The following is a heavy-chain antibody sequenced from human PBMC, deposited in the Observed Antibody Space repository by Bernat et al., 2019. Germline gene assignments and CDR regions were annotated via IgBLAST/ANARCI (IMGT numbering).Heavy chain of an antibody. Sequence: EVQLVESGGGLVQPGGSLRLSCAASGFTFSSYWMHWVRQAPGKGLVWVSRINSDGSGTRYADSVKGQFTISRDNAKNTLYLQMNSLRAEDTAVYYCAREFVTIFGVNYYQYGMDVWGQGTTVTVSS. CDR2: INSDGSGT. CDR1: GFTFSSYW. V-gene: IGHV3-74*01. J-gene: IGHJ6*02. CDR3: AREFVTIFGVNYYQYGMDV. D-gene: IGHD3-3*01.